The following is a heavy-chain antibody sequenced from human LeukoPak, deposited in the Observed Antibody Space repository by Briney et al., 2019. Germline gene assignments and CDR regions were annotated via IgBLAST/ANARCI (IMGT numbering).Heavy chain of an antibody. V-gene: IGHV3-21*01. CDR2: ISSSSSYI. J-gene: IGHJ3*02. CDR1: GFTFSHYS. D-gene: IGHD7-27*01. CDR3: ASTTGEYDTFDI. Sequence: PGGSLRLSCAASGFTFSHYSMTWIRQAPGKGLEWVSSISSSSSYIYYADSVKGRFTISRDNAKNSLYLQMNSLRAEDTAVYYCASTTGEYDTFDIWGQGTMVTVSS.